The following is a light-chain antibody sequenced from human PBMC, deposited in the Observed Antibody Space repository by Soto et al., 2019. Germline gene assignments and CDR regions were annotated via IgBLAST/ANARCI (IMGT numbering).Light chain of an antibody. V-gene: IGKV3-11*01. CDR2: DAS. CDR1: QSVSSY. Sequence: EIVLTQSPATLSLSPGERVTLSCRASQSVSSYLAWYQQKPGKAPRLLIYDASNRATGIPARFSGSGSGTDFTLTISSLEPEDVAVYYCQQRSNWPRTFGGGTKVEIK. CDR3: QQRSNWPRT. J-gene: IGKJ4*01.